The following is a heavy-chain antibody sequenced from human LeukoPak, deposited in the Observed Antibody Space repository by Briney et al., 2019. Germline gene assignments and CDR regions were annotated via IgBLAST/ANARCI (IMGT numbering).Heavy chain of an antibody. CDR1: GYTFTGYY. J-gene: IGHJ4*02. CDR3: ARAYSYGQGQIDY. CDR2: INPNSGGT. D-gene: IGHD5-18*01. Sequence: ASVKVSCKASGYTFTGYYMHWVRQAPGQGLEWVGWINPNSGGTNYAQKFQGRVTMTRDTSISTAYMELSRLRSDDTAVYYCARAYSYGQGQIDYWGQGTLVTVSS. V-gene: IGHV1-2*02.